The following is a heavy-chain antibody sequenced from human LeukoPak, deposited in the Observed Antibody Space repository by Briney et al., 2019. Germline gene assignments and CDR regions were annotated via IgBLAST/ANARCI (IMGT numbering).Heavy chain of an antibody. Sequence: PSETLSLTCTVSGGSISSGGYYWSWIRQPPGKGLEWIGYINHSGSTNYNPSLKSRVTISVDTSKNQFSLKLSSVTAADTAVYYCARKQRTRYYYMDVWGKGTTVTVSS. CDR3: ARKQRTRYYYMDV. CDR2: INHSGST. D-gene: IGHD1-14*01. CDR1: GGSISSGGYY. J-gene: IGHJ6*03. V-gene: IGHV4-30-2*01.